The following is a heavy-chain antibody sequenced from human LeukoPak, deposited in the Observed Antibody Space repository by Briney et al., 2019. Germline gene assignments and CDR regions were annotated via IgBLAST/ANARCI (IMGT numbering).Heavy chain of an antibody. J-gene: IGHJ5*02. CDR1: GFTLSSYS. CDR2: ISYDGSNK. Sequence: GGSLRLSCAASGFTLSSYSMNWVRQAPGKGLEWVAVISYDGSNKYYADSVKGRFSISRDNSKNTLYLQMNSLRAEDTAVYYCVREGIVWFGESPNWFDPWGQGTLVTVSS. D-gene: IGHD3-10*01. CDR3: VREGIVWFGESPNWFDP. V-gene: IGHV3-30*03.